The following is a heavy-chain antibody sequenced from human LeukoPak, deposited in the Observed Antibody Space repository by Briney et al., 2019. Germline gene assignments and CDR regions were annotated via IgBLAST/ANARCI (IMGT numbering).Heavy chain of an antibody. V-gene: IGHV3-30*04. CDR1: GFTFSSYA. J-gene: IGHJ6*02. CDR2: ISYDGSNK. D-gene: IGHD3-16*01. Sequence: GGSLRLSCAASGFTFSSYAMHWVRQAPGKGLEWVAVISYDGSNKYYADSVKGRFTLSRDNSKNTLYLQMNSLRAEDTAVYYCASRLTYHYYYGMDVWGQGTTVTVSS. CDR3: ASRLTYHYYYGMDV.